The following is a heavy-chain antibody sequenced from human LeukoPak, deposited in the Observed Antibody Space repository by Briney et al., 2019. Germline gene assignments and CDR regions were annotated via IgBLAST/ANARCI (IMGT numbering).Heavy chain of an antibody. D-gene: IGHD3-10*01. CDR1: GGTFSSYA. J-gene: IGHJ5*02. Sequence: GASVKVSCKASGGTFSSYAISWVRQAPGQGLEWVGRIIPFLGIANYAQKFQGRVTITADRSTSTAYMELSSLRSEDTAVYYCARDLTYYGSGSYYPNWFDPWSQGTLVTVSS. CDR2: IIPFLGIA. CDR3: ARDLTYYGSGSYYPNWFDP. V-gene: IGHV1-69*04.